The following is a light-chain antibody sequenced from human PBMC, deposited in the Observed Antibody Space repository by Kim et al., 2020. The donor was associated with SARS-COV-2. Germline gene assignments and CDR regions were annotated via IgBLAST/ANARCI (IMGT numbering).Light chain of an antibody. CDR3: QQYDVHPET. V-gene: IGKV1-5*03. CDR1: QNIHIW. Sequence: ASSGDRVTISCRASQNIHIWLAWFQQKPGKAPRVLRYKASALESGVPSRFSGSGSGTEFTLTIDRMQPDDFATYYCQQYDVHPETFGQGTKVDIK. J-gene: IGKJ1*01. CDR2: KAS.